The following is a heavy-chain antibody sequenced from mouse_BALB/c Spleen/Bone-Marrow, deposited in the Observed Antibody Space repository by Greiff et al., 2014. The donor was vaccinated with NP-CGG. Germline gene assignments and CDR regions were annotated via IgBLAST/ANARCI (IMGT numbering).Heavy chain of an antibody. D-gene: IGHD2-10*01. Sequence: QVQLKESGAELVKPGASVKLSCKASGYTFTSYWMHWVKQRPGQGLEWIGEINPXXXXXXXXXXXXXXXXXTVDKSSSTAYMQLSSLTSEDSAVYYCAIALLGDXWGQGTSVTVSS. CDR3: AIALLGDX. V-gene: IGHV1S81*02. J-gene: IGHJ4*01. CDR1: GYTFTSYW. CDR2: INPXXXXX.